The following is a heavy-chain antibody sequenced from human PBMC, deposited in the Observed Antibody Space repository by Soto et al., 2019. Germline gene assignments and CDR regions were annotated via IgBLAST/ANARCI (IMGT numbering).Heavy chain of an antibody. CDR1: GFTFSSYG. V-gene: IGHV3-30*18. J-gene: IGHJ4*02. D-gene: IGHD6-19*01. Sequence: PGGSLRLSCAASGFTFSSYGMHWVRQAPGKGLEWVAVTSHDESNKHYADSVRGRFSISRDNSKDTLSLQMNNLRADDTAVYYCGKERRGRGWFVCNYWGQGIVVTVSS. CDR2: TSHDESNK. CDR3: GKERRGRGWFVCNY.